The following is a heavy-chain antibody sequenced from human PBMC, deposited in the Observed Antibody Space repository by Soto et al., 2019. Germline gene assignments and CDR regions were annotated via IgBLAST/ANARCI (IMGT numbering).Heavy chain of an antibody. V-gene: IGHV4-34*01. J-gene: IGHJ4*02. D-gene: IGHD3-16*01. CDR1: GGSFSGYY. CDR3: ASVSRRARAYYFAY. Sequence: QVQLQQWGAGLLKPSETLSLTCAVYGGSFSGYYWSWIRQPPGKGLEWIGEINHSGSTNYNPSLTSRVTISVHTSKHQFSLRLSSVSAGDAAVYYCASVSRRARAYYFAYWGQGTMVTVSS. CDR2: INHSGST.